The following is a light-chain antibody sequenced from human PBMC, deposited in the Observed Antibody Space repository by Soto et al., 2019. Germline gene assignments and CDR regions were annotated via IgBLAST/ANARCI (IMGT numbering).Light chain of an antibody. CDR1: QRFGAY. V-gene: IGKV3-15*01. J-gene: IGKJ1*01. CDR3: LQHYSWPWT. CDR2: RIF. Sequence: EIVMTQSPGTVSVFPGEPVTLSGRPIQRFGAYLDWFHQKPGQAPRLVLLRIFTRAIGVPARFSGSGSETEFTLTISGLQSEDSGVYYCLQHYSWPWTFGQGTKVEIK.